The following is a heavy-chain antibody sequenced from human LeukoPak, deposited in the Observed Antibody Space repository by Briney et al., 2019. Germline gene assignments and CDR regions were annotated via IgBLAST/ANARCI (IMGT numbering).Heavy chain of an antibody. Sequence: ASMKVSCKASGYTFTGYYMHWVRQAPGQGLEWMGWINPNSGGTNYAQKFQGRVTMTRDTSISTAYMELSRLRSDDTAVYYCARGGSFSGTDAFDIWGQGTMVTVSS. CDR3: ARGGSFSGTDAFDI. CDR1: GYTFTGYY. CDR2: INPNSGGT. V-gene: IGHV1-2*02. J-gene: IGHJ3*02. D-gene: IGHD1-26*01.